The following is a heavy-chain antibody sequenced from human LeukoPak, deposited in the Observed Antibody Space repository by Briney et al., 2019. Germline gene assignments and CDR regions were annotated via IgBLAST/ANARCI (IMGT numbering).Heavy chain of an antibody. D-gene: IGHD3-10*01. V-gene: IGHV4-59*01. CDR2: IYYSGST. J-gene: IGHJ4*02. CDR1: GGSISSYY. CDR3: ARDDSFGEFAD. Sequence: PSETLSLTCTVSGGSISSYYWSWIRQPPGKGLEWIGYIYYSGSTNYNPSLKSRVTISVDTSKNQFSLKLSSVTAAVTAVYYCARDDSFGEFADWGQGTLVTVSS.